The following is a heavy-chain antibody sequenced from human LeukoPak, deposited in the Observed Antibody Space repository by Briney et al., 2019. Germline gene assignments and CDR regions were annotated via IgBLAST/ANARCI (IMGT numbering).Heavy chain of an antibody. D-gene: IGHD3-9*01. V-gene: IGHV1-18*01. CDR3: ARDHGILTPLGTFDI. Sequence: ASVRVSCKASGYTFTSYAISWVRQAPGQGLEWVGWISADNGKTNYVQKVQGRVTMTTDTSTSTAYMELRGLTSDDTAVYYCARDHGILTPLGTFDIWGQGTMVTVSS. CDR1: GYTFTSYA. J-gene: IGHJ3*02. CDR2: ISADNGKT.